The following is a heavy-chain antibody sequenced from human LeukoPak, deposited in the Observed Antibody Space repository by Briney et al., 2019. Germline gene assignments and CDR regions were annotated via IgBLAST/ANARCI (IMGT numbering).Heavy chain of an antibody. D-gene: IGHD3-22*01. J-gene: IGHJ4*02. V-gene: IGHV1-18*01. CDR1: GYTFTSYD. CDR2: ISAYNGNT. CDR3: AIPYYYDSSGYYNQYYFDY. Sequence: GASVKVSCKASGYTFTSYDISWVRQAPGQGLEWMGWISAYNGNTNYAQKLQGRVTMTTDTSTSTAYMELRSLRSDDTAVYYGAIPYYYDSSGYYNQYYFDYWGQGTLVTVSS.